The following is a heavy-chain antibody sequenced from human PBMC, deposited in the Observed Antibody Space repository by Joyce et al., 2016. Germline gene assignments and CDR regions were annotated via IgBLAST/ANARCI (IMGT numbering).Heavy chain of an antibody. CDR3: ARGRKLLDAYISDWSDY. CDR1: GYTFTTYD. D-gene: IGHD6-19*01. J-gene: IGHJ4*02. Sequence: QVQLVQSGAEVKKPGASVKVSCKASGYTFTTYDINWVRQATGQGLEWMGWMNPKSGNTGYAQKFQGRVTMTRNTSISTAYMEVSSLRSEDTAMYYCARGRKLLDAYISDWSDYWGQGALVTVSS. V-gene: IGHV1-8*01. CDR2: MNPKSGNT.